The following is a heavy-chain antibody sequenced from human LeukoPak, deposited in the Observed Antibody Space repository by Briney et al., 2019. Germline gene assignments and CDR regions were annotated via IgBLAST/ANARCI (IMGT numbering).Heavy chain of an antibody. Sequence: GGSLRLSCAASGFTFSSYAMTWVRQAPGKGLEWVSAISGRDGRTYYTDSVKGRFTISRDNSKNTLYLQMNSLRAEDTAAYYCCTSPSFGSSWYQFNYWGQGALVTVSS. J-gene: IGHJ4*02. CDR2: ISGRDGRT. D-gene: IGHD6-13*01. CDR1: GFTFSSYA. V-gene: IGHV3-23*01. CDR3: CTSPSFGSSWYQFNY.